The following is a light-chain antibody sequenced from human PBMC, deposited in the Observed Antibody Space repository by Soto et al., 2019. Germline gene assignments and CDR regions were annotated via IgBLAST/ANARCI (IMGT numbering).Light chain of an antibody. V-gene: IGLV2-8*01. CDR3: SSYAGSTNLGV. CDR2: EVT. CDR1: SSDVGGYNY. J-gene: IGLJ2*01. Sequence: QSVLTQPPSASGPPGQSVTISCTGTSSDVGGYNYVSWYQQHPGKAPKLMIYEVTKRPSGVPDRFSGSKSGNTASLTVSGLQAEDEADYYCSSYAGSTNLGVFGGGTKVTVL.